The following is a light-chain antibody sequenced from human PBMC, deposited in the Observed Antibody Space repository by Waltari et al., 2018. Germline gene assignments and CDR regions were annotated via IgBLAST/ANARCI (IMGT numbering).Light chain of an antibody. J-gene: IGKJ2*03. Sequence: DIVMTQSPDSLAVSLGERATINCKSSRTVLSDSNNKNYLAWYQQKPGQPPNLLIYWASTRKSGVPDRFSGSGSGTDFTLTISTLQAEDVAVYYCHQYYNTPYSYGQGTKLEIK. CDR1: RTVLSDSNNKNY. V-gene: IGKV4-1*01. CDR2: WAS. CDR3: HQYYNTPYS.